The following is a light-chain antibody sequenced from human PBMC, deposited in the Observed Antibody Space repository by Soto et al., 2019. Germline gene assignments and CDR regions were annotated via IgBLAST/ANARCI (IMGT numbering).Light chain of an antibody. CDR2: GAS. CDR3: QQYGSAPWT. V-gene: IGKV3-20*01. Sequence: EIVLTQSPGTLSLSPGERATLSCRASQSVSRSYLAWYQQKPGQAPRPLIYGASTRAIGIPDRFSGSGSGTDFTLTISRLEPEDFAVYYCQQYGSAPWTFGRGTKVEIK. J-gene: IGKJ1*01. CDR1: QSVSRSY.